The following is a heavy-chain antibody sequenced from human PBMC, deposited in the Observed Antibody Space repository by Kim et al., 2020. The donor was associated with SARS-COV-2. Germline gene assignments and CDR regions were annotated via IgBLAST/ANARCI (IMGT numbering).Heavy chain of an antibody. Sequence: VTGRFNIYRDNAKNTLYLQMNSLRAEDTAVYYCASLVCNGGGCPSPDFDCWGQGTLVTVSS. J-gene: IGHJ4*02. CDR3: ASLVCNGGGCPSPDFDC. D-gene: IGHD2-21*01. V-gene: IGHV3-74*01.